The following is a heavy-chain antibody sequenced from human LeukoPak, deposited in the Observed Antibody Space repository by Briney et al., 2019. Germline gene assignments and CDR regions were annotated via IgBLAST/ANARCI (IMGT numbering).Heavy chain of an antibody. D-gene: IGHD2-8*01. CDR2: ISGSGGST. Sequence: GGSLRLSCAASGFTFSSYAMSWVRQAPGKGLEWVSGISGSGGSTYYADSVKGRFTISRDNSKNTLYLQMNSLRAEDTAVYYCARSTKSPYYFDYWGQGTLVTVSS. V-gene: IGHV3-23*01. CDR1: GFTFSSYA. CDR3: ARSTKSPYYFDY. J-gene: IGHJ4*02.